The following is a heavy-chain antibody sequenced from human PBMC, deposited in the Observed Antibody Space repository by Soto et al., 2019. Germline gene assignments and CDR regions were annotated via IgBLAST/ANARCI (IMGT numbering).Heavy chain of an antibody. CDR2: ISDDGGNK. D-gene: IGHD5-18*01. CDR3: AKESYEGPSTWIQLWLLGY. CDR1: GFTFSRYG. J-gene: IGHJ4*02. Sequence: QVQLVESGGGVVQPGRSLRLSCAASGFTFSRYGMHWVRQAPGKGLEWVAVISDDGGNKYYADSVKGRFTISRDNSTNTLYLQMNSLRAEDTAVYYCAKESYEGPSTWIQLWLLGYWGQGTLVTVSS. V-gene: IGHV3-30*18.